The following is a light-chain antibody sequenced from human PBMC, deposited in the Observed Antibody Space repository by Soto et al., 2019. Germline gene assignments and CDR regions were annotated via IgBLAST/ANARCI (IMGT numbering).Light chain of an antibody. V-gene: IGKV1D-12*01. CDR1: QGISSY. CDR2: TAS. J-gene: IGKJ4*01. CDR3: QQANTFPLT. Sequence: DIQMTQSPSSVSASVGDRVTITCRASQGISSYLAWYQQKPGQAPKLLIYTASNLQSGVPSRFSGSGSGTDFTLTISSLQPEDFATYYCQQANTFPLTLGGGTRVDIK.